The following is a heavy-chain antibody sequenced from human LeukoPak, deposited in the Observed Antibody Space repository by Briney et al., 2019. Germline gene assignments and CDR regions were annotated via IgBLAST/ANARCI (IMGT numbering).Heavy chain of an antibody. J-gene: IGHJ6*03. D-gene: IGHD2-2*02. Sequence: SETLSLTCSVSGGSISSYYWSWIRQPAGKGLEWIGRIYTSGSTNYNPSLESRVPMSVDTSKNQFSLKLSSVTAADTAVYYCAGRHCSSTSCYTLYYYYMDVWGKGTTVTVSS. CDR2: IYTSGST. CDR3: AGRHCSSTSCYTLYYYYMDV. V-gene: IGHV4-4*07. CDR1: GGSISSYY.